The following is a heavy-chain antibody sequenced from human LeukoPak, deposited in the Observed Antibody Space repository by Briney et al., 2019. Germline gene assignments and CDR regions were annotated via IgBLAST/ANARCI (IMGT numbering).Heavy chain of an antibody. CDR1: GSTFSSYS. V-gene: IGHV3-21*01. J-gene: IGHJ3*02. CDR2: ISSSSSYI. Sequence: GGSLRLSCAASGSTFSSYSMNWVRQAPGKGLEWVSSISSSSSYIYYADSVKGRFTISRDNAKNSLYLQMNSLRAEDTAVYYCAILSIVGASDAFDIWGQGTMVTVSS. CDR3: AILSIVGASDAFDI. D-gene: IGHD1-26*01.